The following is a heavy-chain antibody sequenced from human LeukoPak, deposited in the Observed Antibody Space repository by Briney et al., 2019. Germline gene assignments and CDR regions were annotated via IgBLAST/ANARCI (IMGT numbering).Heavy chain of an antibody. CDR2: INPHSGDT. D-gene: IGHD3-16*01. CDR3: ARATGDVSLLEDY. CDR1: GYTFTSYY. Sequence: GASVKVSCKASGYTFTSYYMHWVRQAPGQGLEWMGWINPHSGDTNYAQKFQGRVTMTRDTSISTAYMDLSRLRSDDTAVYYCARATGDVSLLEDYWGQGTLVTVSS. V-gene: IGHV1-2*02. J-gene: IGHJ4*02.